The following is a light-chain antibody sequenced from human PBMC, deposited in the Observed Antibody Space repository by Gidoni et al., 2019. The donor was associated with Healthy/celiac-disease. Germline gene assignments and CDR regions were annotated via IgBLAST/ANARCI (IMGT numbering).Light chain of an antibody. CDR2: KDS. V-gene: IGLV3-25*03. J-gene: IGLJ2*01. CDR1: ALPKQY. CDR3: QSADSSGTYVV. Sequence: SYELTQPPSVSVPPGQTARSTCSGDALPKQYAYWYQQKPGQAPVLVIYKDSERPSGIPERFSGSSSGTTVTLTISGVQAEDEADYYCQSADSSGTYVVFGGGTKLTVL.